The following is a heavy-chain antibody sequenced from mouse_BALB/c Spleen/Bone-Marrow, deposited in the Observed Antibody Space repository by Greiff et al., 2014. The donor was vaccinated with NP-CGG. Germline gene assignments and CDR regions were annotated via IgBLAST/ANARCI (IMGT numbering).Heavy chain of an antibody. D-gene: IGHD2-10*02. J-gene: IGHJ2*01. CDR2: IHPYNDGT. Sequence: VQLKESGPEPVKPGASVKMSCKASGYTFTSYVMHWGKQKPGQGLEWIGYIHPYNDGTKYNERFKGKATLTSDKSSSTAYMELSSLTSEDSAVYYRARTILGYYFDYWGQGTTLTVSS. CDR3: ARTILGYYFDY. CDR1: GYTFTSYV. V-gene: IGHV1-14*01.